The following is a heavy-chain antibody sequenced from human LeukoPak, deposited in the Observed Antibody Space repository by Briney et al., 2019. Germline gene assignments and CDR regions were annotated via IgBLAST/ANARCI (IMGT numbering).Heavy chain of an antibody. CDR1: GYTFSGHY. CDR2: INPNSGGK. D-gene: IGHD5-24*01. Sequence: GASVKLSCKASGYTFSGHYMHWVRQAPGQGLEWMGCINPNSGGKNYAQEFERGVTMTRDTSISTAYMALSRLRSDDTAVYYCARALEMATISSATVWGQGTLVTVSS. CDR3: ARALEMATISSATV. V-gene: IGHV1-2*02. J-gene: IGHJ4*02.